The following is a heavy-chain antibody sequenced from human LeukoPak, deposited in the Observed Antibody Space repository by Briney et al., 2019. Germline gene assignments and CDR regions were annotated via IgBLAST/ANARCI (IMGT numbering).Heavy chain of an antibody. J-gene: IGHJ3*02. CDR3: ARDALVLGFGELSAPPDAFDI. CDR1: GFTFSSYW. D-gene: IGHD3-10*01. CDR2: IKEDRSEK. Sequence: GGSLRLSCAASGFTFSSYWMSWVRQAPGKGLEWVANIKEDRSEKYYVDSVKGRFTISRDNAKNSLYLQMNSLRAEDTAVYYCARDALVLGFGELSAPPDAFDIWGQGTMVTVSS. V-gene: IGHV3-7*01.